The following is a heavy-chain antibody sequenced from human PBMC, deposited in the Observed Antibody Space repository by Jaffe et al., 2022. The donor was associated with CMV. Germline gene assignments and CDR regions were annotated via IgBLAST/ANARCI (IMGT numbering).Heavy chain of an antibody. Sequence: EVQLVESGGGLVQPGGSLRLSCAASGFTFSDHYMDWVRQAPGKGLEWVGRTRNKANSYTTEYAASVKGRFTISRDDSKNSLYLQMNSLKSEDTAVYYCATLRSDWNFFHWGQGTLVTVSS. J-gene: IGHJ4*02. CDR2: TRNKANSYTT. CDR1: GFTFSDHY. D-gene: IGHD1-7*01. V-gene: IGHV3-72*01. CDR3: ATLRSDWNFFH.